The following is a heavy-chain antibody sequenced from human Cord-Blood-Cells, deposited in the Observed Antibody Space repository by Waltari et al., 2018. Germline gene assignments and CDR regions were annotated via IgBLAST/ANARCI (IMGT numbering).Heavy chain of an antibody. V-gene: IGHV3-23*01. CDR2: ISGSGGST. D-gene: IGHD2-2*01. CDR3: AKDPAPAVFLFDY. Sequence: EVQLLESGGGLVQPGGSLRLSCAASGFTFSSYAMSWVRQAPGKGVEWVSAISGSGGSTYYADSVKGRFTISRDNSKNTLYLQMNSLRAEDTAVYYCAKDPAPAVFLFDYWGQGTLVTVSS. CDR1: GFTFSSYA. J-gene: IGHJ4*02.